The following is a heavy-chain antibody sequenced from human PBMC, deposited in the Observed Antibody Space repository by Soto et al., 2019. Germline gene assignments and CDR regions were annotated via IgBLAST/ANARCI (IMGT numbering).Heavy chain of an antibody. CDR1: GYTFTGYY. V-gene: IGHV1-2*04. D-gene: IGHD6-13*01. CDR2: INPNSGGT. J-gene: IGHJ4*02. Sequence: ASVKVSCKASGYTFTGYYMHWVRQAPGQGLEWMGWINPNSGGTNYAQKFQGWVTMTRDTSISTAYMELSRLRSDDTAVYYCARDQEQQLVSYYFDYWGQGTLVTVSS. CDR3: ARDQEQQLVSYYFDY.